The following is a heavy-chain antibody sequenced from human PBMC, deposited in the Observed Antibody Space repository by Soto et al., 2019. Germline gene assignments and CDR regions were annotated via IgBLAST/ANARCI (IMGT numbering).Heavy chain of an antibody. Sequence: GGSLRLSCAASGFTFSDYYMSWIRQAPGKGLEWVSYISSSGSTIYYADSVKGRFTISRDNAKNSLYLQMNSLRAEDTAVCYCARVGRITMVRGAFDYWGQGTLVTVSS. CDR2: ISSSGSTI. V-gene: IGHV3-11*01. J-gene: IGHJ4*02. CDR1: GFTFSDYY. D-gene: IGHD3-10*01. CDR3: ARVGRITMVRGAFDY.